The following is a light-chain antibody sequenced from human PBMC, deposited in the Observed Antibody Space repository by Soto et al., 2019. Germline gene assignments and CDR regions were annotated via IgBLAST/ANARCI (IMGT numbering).Light chain of an antibody. CDR2: GAS. CDR1: QGIGTW. J-gene: IGKJ5*01. Sequence: DVQVTQSPSFVSASVGDGVTITCRASQGIGTWLAWYQQKPGKAPNLLIYGASNLQSGVPPRFSGSGLGTQFTLTIFSLQPEDFATYYCQQTNSFPITFGQGTRVEI. V-gene: IGKV1D-12*01. CDR3: QQTNSFPIT.